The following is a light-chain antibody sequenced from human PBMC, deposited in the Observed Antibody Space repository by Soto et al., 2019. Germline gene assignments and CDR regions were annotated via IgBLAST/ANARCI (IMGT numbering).Light chain of an antibody. Sequence: EILMTQSPATLSVSPGETATLSCRASQSVSNKVAWYQQKPGQGPRLLIYRASSRASGIPARFRGSGSGTEFTLIISSLQPEDFAVYYCQQYDNWPPWTFGQGTKVEIK. J-gene: IGKJ1*01. CDR1: QSVSNK. CDR3: QQYDNWPPWT. V-gene: IGKV3-15*01. CDR2: RAS.